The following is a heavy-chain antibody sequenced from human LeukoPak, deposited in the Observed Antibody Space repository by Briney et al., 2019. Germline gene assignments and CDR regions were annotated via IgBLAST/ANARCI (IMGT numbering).Heavy chain of an antibody. CDR3: ARQHCSGGDCYFFD. D-gene: IGHD2-15*01. V-gene: IGHV3-23*01. CDR1: GFTFSSYA. J-gene: IGHJ4*02. Sequence: GGSLRLYCAASGFTFSSYAMSWVRQAPGKGLEWVSAFSGSGGHTYYADSVKGRFTISRDNSKNTLYLQLNSLRAEDATVYYCARQHCSGGDCYFFDWGQGTLVTVSS. CDR2: FSGSGGHT.